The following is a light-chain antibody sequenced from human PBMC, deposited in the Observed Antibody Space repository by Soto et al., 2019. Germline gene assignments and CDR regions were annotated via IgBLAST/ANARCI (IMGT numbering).Light chain of an antibody. Sequence: VFTKSPATLSLSASERATLSCRASQSVSSYLAWYQQKPGQAPRLLIYDASNRATGIPARFSGSGSGTDFTLTISSLEPEDFAVYYCQQRSNWPITFGQGTRLEIK. V-gene: IGKV3-11*01. CDR1: QSVSSY. CDR2: DAS. CDR3: QQRSNWPIT. J-gene: IGKJ5*01.